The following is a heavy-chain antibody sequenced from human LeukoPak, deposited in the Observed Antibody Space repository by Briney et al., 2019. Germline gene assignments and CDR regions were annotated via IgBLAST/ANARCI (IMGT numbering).Heavy chain of an antibody. V-gene: IGHV3-23*01. CDR2: ISGSGGST. CDR3: ALYGDSIYDAFDI. CDR1: GFTFSSYA. D-gene: IGHD4-17*01. J-gene: IGHJ3*02. Sequence: GGSLRLSCAASGFTFSSYAMSWVRQAPGKGLEWVSAISGSGGSTYYADSVKGRFTISRDNSKNTLYLQMNSLRAEDTAVYYCALYGDSIYDAFDIWGQGTMVTVSS.